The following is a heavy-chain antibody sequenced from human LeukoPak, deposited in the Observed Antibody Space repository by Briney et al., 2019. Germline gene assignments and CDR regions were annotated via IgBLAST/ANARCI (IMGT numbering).Heavy chain of an antibody. CDR1: GYTFTGYY. V-gene: IGHV1-46*01. Sequence: ASVKVSCKASGYTFTGYYMHWVRQAPGQGLEWMGIINPSGGSTGYAQKFQGRVTMTRDTSTSTVYMELSSLRSEDTAVYYCALQWFGELLPPDYWGQGTLVTVSP. D-gene: IGHD3-10*01. CDR2: INPSGGST. CDR3: ALQWFGELLPPDY. J-gene: IGHJ4*02.